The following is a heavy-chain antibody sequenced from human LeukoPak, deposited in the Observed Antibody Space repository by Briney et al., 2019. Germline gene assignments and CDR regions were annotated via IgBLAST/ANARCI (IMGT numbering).Heavy chain of an antibody. D-gene: IGHD6-19*01. CDR1: GFTFSNYA. V-gene: IGHV3-23*01. Sequence: GGSLRLSCTASGFTFSNYAMSWVRQAPGKGLEWVSTISGSDGSTYYADSVKGRFTISRDNSKNTLYLQMNSLRVEDTAVYYCARGSSSSSGWYYYYYYMDVWGKGTTVTVSS. CDR2: ISGSDGST. J-gene: IGHJ6*03. CDR3: ARGSSSSSGWYYYYYYMDV.